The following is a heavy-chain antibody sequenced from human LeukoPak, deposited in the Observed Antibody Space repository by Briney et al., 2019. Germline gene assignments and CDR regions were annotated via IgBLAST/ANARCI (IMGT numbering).Heavy chain of an antibody. CDR3: ARGKVHDY. J-gene: IGHJ4*02. CDR2: IKQDGSGE. V-gene: IGHV3-7*01. Sequence: GGSLRLSCAASGFTFSTYWMSWVRQAPGKGLEWVANIKQDGSGEFCVDSVKGRFTFSRDNAKKSLYPQMNSLRAEDTAVYYCARGKVHDYWGQGTLVTVSS. CDR1: GFTFSTYW.